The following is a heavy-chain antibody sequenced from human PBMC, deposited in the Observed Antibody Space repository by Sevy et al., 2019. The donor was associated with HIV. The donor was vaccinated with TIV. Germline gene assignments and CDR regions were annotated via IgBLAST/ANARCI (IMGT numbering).Heavy chain of an antibody. CDR1: GYTFTSNY. CDR2: INPSGVSA. Sequence: ASVKVSCKASGYTFTSNYMHWVRQAPGQGLEWMGIINPSGVSASYAQKLQGRVTVTRDTSTSTVYMELSSLRSEDTAVYYCARDRAAAGKKYYYYGMDVWGQGTTVTVSS. V-gene: IGHV1-46*01. CDR3: ARDRAAAGKKYYYYGMDV. D-gene: IGHD6-13*01. J-gene: IGHJ6*02.